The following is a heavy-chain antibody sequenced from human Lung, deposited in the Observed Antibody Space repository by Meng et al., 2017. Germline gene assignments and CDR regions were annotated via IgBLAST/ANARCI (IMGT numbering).Heavy chain of an antibody. D-gene: IGHD6-19*01. CDR3: ARSQQWLDS. J-gene: IGHJ4*02. CDR1: GDSVSSNSAA. V-gene: IGHV6-1*01. Sequence: QVHLQQSRPGVVKPSQPLSLTCAISGDSVSSNSAAWTWIRQSPSRGLEWLGRTYYRSKWYNVYAVSVRNRITINTDTSKNQFSLQLNSVTPEDTAVYYCARSQQWLDSWGQGTLVTVSS. CDR2: TYYRSKWYN.